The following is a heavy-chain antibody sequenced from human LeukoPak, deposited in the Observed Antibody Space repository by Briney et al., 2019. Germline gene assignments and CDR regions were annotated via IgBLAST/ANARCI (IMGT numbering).Heavy chain of an antibody. J-gene: IGHJ4*02. D-gene: IGHD3-10*01. CDR2: INHSGST. Sequence: SETLSLTXAVYGGSFSGYYWSWIRQPPGKGLEWIGEINHSGSTNYNPSLKRRVTISVDTSKNQLHLQLSSVTAADTAVYYCARGSPEYQLLWGYYGSGSQEDYWGQGTLVTVSS. V-gene: IGHV4-34*01. CDR1: GGSFSGYY. CDR3: ARGSPEYQLLWGYYGSGSQEDY.